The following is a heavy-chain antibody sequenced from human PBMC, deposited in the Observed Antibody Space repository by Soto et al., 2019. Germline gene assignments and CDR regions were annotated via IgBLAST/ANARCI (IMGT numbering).Heavy chain of an antibody. J-gene: IGHJ4*02. D-gene: IGHD2-2*01. CDR3: ARVSCSSTSCYGIDY. V-gene: IGHV3-66*01. CDR1: GFTFSNAW. Sequence: GGSLRLSCAASGFTFSNAWMNWVRQAPGKGLEWVSVVYSGGITNYADSVKGRFTISRDNSKNTLYLQLNSLRAEDTAVYYCARVSCSSTSCYGIDYWGQGTPVTVSS. CDR2: VYSGGIT.